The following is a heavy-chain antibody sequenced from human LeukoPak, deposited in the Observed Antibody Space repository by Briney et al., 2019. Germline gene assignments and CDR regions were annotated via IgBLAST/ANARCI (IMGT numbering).Heavy chain of an antibody. V-gene: IGHV4-61*01. D-gene: IGHD5-24*01. CDR3: ARGGDGYSQRLDS. CDR2: MYYSGST. J-gene: IGHJ4*02. CDR1: GGSVSSGSYY. Sequence: RASETLSLTCTVSGGSVSSGSYYWSWIRQPPGKGLEWIGYMYYSGSTNYNPSLKSRVTISGDTSKNQFSLKLTSVTAADTAVYYCARGGDGYSQRLDSWGQGTLVTVSS.